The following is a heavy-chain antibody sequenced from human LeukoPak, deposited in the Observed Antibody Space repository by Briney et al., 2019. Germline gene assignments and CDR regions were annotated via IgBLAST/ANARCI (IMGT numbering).Heavy chain of an antibody. CDR2: ISGSGDST. J-gene: IGHJ4*02. CDR1: GFTFSSYA. Sequence: GGSLRLSFAASGFTFSSYAMSWVRQAPGKGLEWVSGISGSGDSTYYADSVKGRFTTSRDNSKNTLYLQMSSLRAEDTAVYYCAKIIVVLPSTISNPYYFDYWGQGTLVTVSS. D-gene: IGHD2-2*02. CDR3: AKIIVVLPSTISNPYYFDY. V-gene: IGHV3-23*01.